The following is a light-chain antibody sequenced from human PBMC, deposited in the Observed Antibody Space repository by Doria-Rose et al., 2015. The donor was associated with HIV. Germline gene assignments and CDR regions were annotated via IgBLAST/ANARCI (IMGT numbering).Light chain of an antibody. Sequence: TQSPGTLSLSPGERATLSCRASQSFSSTYLAWYQQKPGQAPGLLIYDGSTRATGIPDGFGASGSGTDFTLTINRLEPEDFALYYCHQYGTSWTFGQGTKVEI. CDR2: DGS. CDR3: HQYGTSWT. V-gene: IGKV3-20*01. J-gene: IGKJ1*01. CDR1: QSFSSTY.